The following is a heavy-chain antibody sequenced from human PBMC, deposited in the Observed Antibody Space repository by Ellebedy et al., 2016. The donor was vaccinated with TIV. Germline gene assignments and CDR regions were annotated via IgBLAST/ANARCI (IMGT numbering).Heavy chain of an antibody. CDR2: ISAYNGNT. V-gene: IGHV1-18*01. D-gene: IGHD1-26*01. Sequence: ASVKVSXXASGYTFTSYGISWVRQAPGQGLEWMGWISAYNGNTNYAQKLQGRVTMTTDTSTSTAYMELRSLRSDDTAVYYCASSVGATSPFDYWGQGTLVTVSS. CDR3: ASSVGATSPFDY. CDR1: GYTFTSYG. J-gene: IGHJ4*02.